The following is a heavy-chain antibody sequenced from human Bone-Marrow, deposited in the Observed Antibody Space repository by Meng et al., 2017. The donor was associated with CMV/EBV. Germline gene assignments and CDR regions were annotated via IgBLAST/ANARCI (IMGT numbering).Heavy chain of an antibody. CDR2: IGTAGDT. J-gene: IGHJ6*02. CDR1: GFTFSSYD. Sequence: GESLKISCAASGFTFSSYDMHWVRQATGKGLEWVSAIGTAGDTYYPGSVKGRFTISRENAKNSLYLQMNSLRAGDTAVYYCARDKGYGMDVWGQGTKVTVS. CDR3: ARDKGYGMDV. V-gene: IGHV3-13*01.